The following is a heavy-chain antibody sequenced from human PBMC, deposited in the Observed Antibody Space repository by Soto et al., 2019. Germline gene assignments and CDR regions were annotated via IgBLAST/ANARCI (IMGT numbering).Heavy chain of an antibody. D-gene: IGHD6-19*01. CDR2: IYHSGRT. J-gene: IGHJ5*02. CDR3: ARRAVAGTSWFDP. CDR1: GGSITTTNW. V-gene: IGHV4-4*02. Sequence: WETLSLTCAVSGGSITTTNWWNWVRQPPGKGLEWIGEIYHSGRTNFNPSLKSRVTISIDQSKNQVSLKLSSVTAADTAVYYCARRAVAGTSWFDPWGQGTQVTVSS.